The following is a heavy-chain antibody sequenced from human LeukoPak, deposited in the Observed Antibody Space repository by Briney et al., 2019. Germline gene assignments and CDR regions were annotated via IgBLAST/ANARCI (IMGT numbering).Heavy chain of an antibody. D-gene: IGHD3-22*01. J-gene: IGHJ3*02. Sequence: TASETLSLTCTVSGGSISNYYWSWIRQPPGKGLEWIGYISYSGSTNYNPSLRSRVTISVDTSKNQFSLKLSSVTAADTAVYYCARGYSGYYNDAFDIWGQGTMVTVSS. V-gene: IGHV4-59*01. CDR2: ISYSGST. CDR1: GGSISNYY. CDR3: ARGYSGYYNDAFDI.